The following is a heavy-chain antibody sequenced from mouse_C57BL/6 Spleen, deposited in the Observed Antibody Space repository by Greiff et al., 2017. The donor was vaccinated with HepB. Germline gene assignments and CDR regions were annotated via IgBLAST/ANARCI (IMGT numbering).Heavy chain of an antibody. CDR3: ARGNYYYGSPDV. J-gene: IGHJ1*03. V-gene: IGHV3-3*01. D-gene: IGHD1-1*01. Sequence: EVQLVESGPSLVRPSQTLSLTCTVTGFSINSDCYWIWIRQFPGNKLEYIGYTFYSGITYYNPSLESRTYITRDTSKNQFSLKLSSVTTEDTATYYCARGNYYYGSPDVWGTGTTVTVSS. CDR2: TFYSGIT. CDR1: GFSINSDCY.